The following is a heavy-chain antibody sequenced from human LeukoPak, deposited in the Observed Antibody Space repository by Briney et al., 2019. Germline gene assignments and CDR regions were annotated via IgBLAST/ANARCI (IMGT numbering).Heavy chain of an antibody. CDR2: ISAYNGNT. V-gene: IGHV1-18*01. CDR3: ASCYEAGRLQSSLCYYGMDV. J-gene: IGHJ6*02. D-gene: IGHD4-11*01. Sequence: ASVKVSCKASGCTFTSYGISWVRQAPGQGLEWMGWISAYNGNTNYAQKLQGRVTMTTDTSTSTAYMELRSLRSDDTAVYYCASCYEAGRLQSSLCYYGMDVWGQGTTVTVSS. CDR1: GCTFTSYG.